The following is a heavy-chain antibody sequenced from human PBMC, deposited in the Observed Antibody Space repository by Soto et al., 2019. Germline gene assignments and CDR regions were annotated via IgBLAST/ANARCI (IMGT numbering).Heavy chain of an antibody. V-gene: IGHV1-18*04. CDR2: IRAYNGYT. J-gene: IGHJ4*02. CDR3: ARASDGYRSGWYVGYFDY. Sequence: QVQLVQSGAEVKKPGASLKVSCKASGYTFTSYGISWVRQAPGQGLEWRGWIRAYNGYTNYAQKFQGRVTVTTDTSTSTAYMELRSLISDDTAVYYCARASDGYRSGWYVGYFDYWGQGTLVTVSS. D-gene: IGHD6-19*01. CDR1: GYTFTSYG.